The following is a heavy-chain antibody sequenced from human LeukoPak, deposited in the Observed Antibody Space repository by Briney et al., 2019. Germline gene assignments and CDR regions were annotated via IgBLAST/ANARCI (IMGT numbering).Heavy chain of an antibody. CDR2: INPSGGST. CDR1: GYTFTSYY. J-gene: IGHJ6*03. CDR3: ARDNGYSPNYYYYYMDV. D-gene: IGHD5-18*01. V-gene: IGHV1-46*01. Sequence: ASVKVSCKASGYTFTSYYMHWVRQAPGQGLEWMGIINPSGGSTSYAQKFQGRVTITADESTSTAYMELSSLRSEDTAVYYCARDNGYSPNYYYYYMDVWGKGTTVTISS.